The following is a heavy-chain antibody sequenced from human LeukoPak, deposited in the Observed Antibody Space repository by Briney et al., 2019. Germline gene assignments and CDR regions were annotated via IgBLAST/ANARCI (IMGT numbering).Heavy chain of an antibody. D-gene: IGHD1-26*01. J-gene: IGHJ5*02. CDR2: IYPGDSDT. Sequence: GQSLKISCKGSGYSFPSYWIGWVRQLPGKGLGWLGIIYPGDSDTRYSPSFQGQVPISADKYISTAYLQWSSLKASDTAMYYCARHGTPRWDENWFDPWGEGSLVTVSS. CDR1: GYSFPSYW. V-gene: IGHV5-51*01. CDR3: ARHGTPRWDENWFDP.